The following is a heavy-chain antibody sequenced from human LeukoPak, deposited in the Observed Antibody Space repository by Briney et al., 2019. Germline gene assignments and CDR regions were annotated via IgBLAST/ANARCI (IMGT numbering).Heavy chain of an antibody. D-gene: IGHD4-17*01. CDR3: ARDPSTVTKAFDI. Sequence: SETLSLTCTVSGGSISSYYWSWIRQPAGKTLEWIGRIYDGGSTNYNPSLKSRVTMSVDTSKNQISLKLKSVTAADTAVYYCARDPSTVTKAFDIWGQGTMVTVSS. CDR2: IYDGGST. V-gene: IGHV4-4*07. J-gene: IGHJ3*02. CDR1: GGSISSYY.